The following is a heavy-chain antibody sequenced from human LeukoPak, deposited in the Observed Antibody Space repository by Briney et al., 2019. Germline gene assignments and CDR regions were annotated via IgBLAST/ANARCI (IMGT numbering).Heavy chain of an antibody. V-gene: IGHV1-2*02. D-gene: IGHD2-21*02. CDR1: GYRFISNY. CDR3: AREGSYCVGGDCYSFDF. J-gene: IGHJ4*02. Sequence: ASVKVSCKASGYRFISNYIQWVRQAPGLGPEWMGWMHPGNGDTRYAEKFQGRVTMTRDTSINTAYMDLSSLRSDDTAVYYCAREGSYCVGGDCYSFDFWGQGTLITVSS. CDR2: MHPGNGDT.